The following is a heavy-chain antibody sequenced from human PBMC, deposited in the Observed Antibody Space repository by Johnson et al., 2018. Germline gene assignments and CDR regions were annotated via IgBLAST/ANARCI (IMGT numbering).Heavy chain of an antibody. CDR2: ISYDGRNR. D-gene: IGHD3-3*01. J-gene: IGHJ5*02. V-gene: IGHV3-30*03. CDR3: EQGETIPLFDP. CDR1: GFNFSTYG. Sequence: QVQLVESGGGVVQPGTSLRVSCVVSGFNFSTYGMNWVRQAPGKGLEWVAIISYDGRNRFYADSVKGRFTISRDNSKNTLYLQMNTLRVEDTAVYYCEQGETIPLFDPGGQGTLVTVSS.